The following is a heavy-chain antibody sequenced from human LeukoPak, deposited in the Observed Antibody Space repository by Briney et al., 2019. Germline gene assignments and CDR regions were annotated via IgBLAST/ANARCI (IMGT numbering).Heavy chain of an antibody. V-gene: IGHV1-18*01. Sequence: GASVKVSCKASGYTFTSYGISWVRQAPGQGLEWMGWISAYNGNTNYAQKLQGRVTMTTDTSTSTAYMELRSLRSDDTAVYYCARDSDIVATIWGTTVIPFDYWGQGTLVTVSS. CDR1: GYTFTSYG. J-gene: IGHJ4*02. D-gene: IGHD5-12*01. CDR2: ISAYNGNT. CDR3: ARDSDIVATIWGTTVIPFDY.